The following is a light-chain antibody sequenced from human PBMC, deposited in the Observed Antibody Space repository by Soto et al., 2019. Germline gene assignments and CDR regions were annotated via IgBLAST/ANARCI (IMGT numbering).Light chain of an antibody. CDR2: WAS. V-gene: IGKV4-1*01. Sequence: DIVLTQSPDSLAVSLGETATINCKSSQNALFSDSNKKYLAWYQQRPGQTLRLLFYWASTRASGVPDRFTGRWSGRDFTLTHSSLHPGDLAIYYWQQYLSIPMFKFGRGTRLAIK. J-gene: IGKJ2*01. CDR3: QQYLSIPMFK. CDR1: QNALFSDSNKKY.